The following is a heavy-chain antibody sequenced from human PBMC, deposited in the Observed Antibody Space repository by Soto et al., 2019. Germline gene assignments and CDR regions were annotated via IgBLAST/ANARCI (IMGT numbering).Heavy chain of an antibody. CDR3: ASLGRVTTAYYFDY. J-gene: IGHJ4*02. CDR2: ISYDGSNK. V-gene: IGHV3-30-3*01. CDR1: GFTFSSYA. D-gene: IGHD2-21*02. Sequence: GGSLRLSCAASGFTFSSYAMHWVRQAPGKGLEWVAVISYDGSNKYYADSVKGRFTISRDNSKNTLYLQMNSLRAEDTAVYYCASLGRVTTAYYFDYWGQGTLVTVSS.